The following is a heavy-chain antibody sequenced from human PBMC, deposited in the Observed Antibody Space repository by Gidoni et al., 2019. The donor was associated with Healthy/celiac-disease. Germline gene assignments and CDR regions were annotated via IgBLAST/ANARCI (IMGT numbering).Heavy chain of an antibody. Sequence: EVQLLESGGGLVQPGGSLRLSCAASGFTFSSYAMGWVRQAPGKGLEWFSAISGSGGSTYYADSVKGRFTISRDNSKNTLYLQINSLRAEDTAVYYCAKDPLVGYYDSSGYPFYWGQGTLVTVSS. V-gene: IGHV3-23*01. CDR1: GFTFSSYA. CDR2: ISGSGGST. D-gene: IGHD3-22*01. CDR3: AKDPLVGYYDSSGYPFY. J-gene: IGHJ4*02.